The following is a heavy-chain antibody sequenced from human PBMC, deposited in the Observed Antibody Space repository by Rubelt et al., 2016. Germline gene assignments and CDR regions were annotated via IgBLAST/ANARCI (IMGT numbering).Heavy chain of an antibody. V-gene: IGHV4-34*01. CDR2: INHSGTT. J-gene: IGHJ4*02. CDR3: VSIFDH. CDR1: GGSLSGYY. Sequence: QVQLQQRGAGLLKPSETLSLTCAVYGGSLSGYYWGWIRQPPGKGLEWIGDINHSGTTNYNPSLKSRVTISLDPSKNQFSRTLNSVTAADTAVYYCVSIFDHWGQGTLVTVSS.